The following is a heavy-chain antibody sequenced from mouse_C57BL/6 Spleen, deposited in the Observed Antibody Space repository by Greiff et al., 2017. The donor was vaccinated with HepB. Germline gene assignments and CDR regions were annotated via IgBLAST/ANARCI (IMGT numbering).Heavy chain of an antibody. CDR3: ARSRGITTVDYYAMDY. V-gene: IGHV1-72*01. CDR1: GYTFTSYW. D-gene: IGHD1-1*01. CDR2: IDPNSGGT. J-gene: IGHJ4*01. Sequence: QVQLQQSGAELVKPGASVKLSCKASGYTFTSYWMHWVKQRPGRGLEWIGRIDPNSGGTKYNEKFKSKATLTVDKPSSTAYMQLSSLTSEDSAVYYCARSRGITTVDYYAMDYWGQGTSVTVSS.